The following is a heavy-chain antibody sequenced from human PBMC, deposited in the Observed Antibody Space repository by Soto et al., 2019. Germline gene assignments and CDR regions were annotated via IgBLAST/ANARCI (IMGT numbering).Heavy chain of an antibody. Sequence: SEALCLTWAVSGGSISSGGYSWSWIRQPPGKGLEWIGYIYHSGSTYYNPSLKSRVTISVDRSKNQFSLKLSSVTAADTAVYYCAGSGYCPNSVMDFSGHGTTVTVSS. CDR2: IYHSGST. V-gene: IGHV4-30-2*01. D-gene: IGHD3-22*01. J-gene: IGHJ6*02. CDR1: GGSISSGGYS. CDR3: AGSGYCPNSVMDF.